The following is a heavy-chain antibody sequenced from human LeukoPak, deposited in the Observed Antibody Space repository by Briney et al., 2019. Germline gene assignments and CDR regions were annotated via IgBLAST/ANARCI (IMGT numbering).Heavy chain of an antibody. Sequence: PGGSLRLSCAASGLTFSSYWMHWVRQAPGKGLVWVSRINSDGSSTSYADSVKGRFTISRDNAKNTLYLQMNSLRAEDTAVYYCARQENSSGYYYDEEGFDYWGQGTLVTVSS. V-gene: IGHV3-74*01. CDR3: ARQENSSGYYYDEEGFDY. D-gene: IGHD3-22*01. CDR1: GLTFSSYW. CDR2: INSDGSST. J-gene: IGHJ4*02.